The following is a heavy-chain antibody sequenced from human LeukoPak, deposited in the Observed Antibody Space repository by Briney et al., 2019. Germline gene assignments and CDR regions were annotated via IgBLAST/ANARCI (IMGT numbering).Heavy chain of an antibody. CDR2: INPNSGGT. V-gene: IGHV1-2*02. J-gene: IGHJ6*02. D-gene: IGHD6-13*01. CDR3: ATRQGQPKTAGTAWRYYYYGMDV. CDR1: GYTFTGYY. Sequence: GASVKVSCKASGYTFTGYYMHWVRQAPGQGLEWMGWINPNSGGTNYAQKFQGRVTMTRDTSISTAYMELSRLRSDDTAVYYCATRQGQPKTAGTAWRYYYYGMDVWGQGTTVTVSS.